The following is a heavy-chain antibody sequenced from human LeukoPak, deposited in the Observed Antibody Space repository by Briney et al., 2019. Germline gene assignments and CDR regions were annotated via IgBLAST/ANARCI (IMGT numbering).Heavy chain of an antibody. CDR3: VRSGYDYDWFDP. CDR2: ILPLVGRL. J-gene: IGHJ5*02. CDR1: GGTFSDYS. V-gene: IGHV1-69*02. D-gene: IGHD5-12*01. Sequence: ASVKVSCKAPGGTFSDYSISWVRHAPGQGLEWMGRILPLVGRLHYAQKFQGRFTLTADKSTTTVYMELSSLRSEDTAVYYCVRSGYDYDWFDPWGQGTLVTVSS.